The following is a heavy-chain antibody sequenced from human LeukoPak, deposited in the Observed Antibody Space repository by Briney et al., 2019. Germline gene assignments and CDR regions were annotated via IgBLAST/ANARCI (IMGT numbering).Heavy chain of an antibody. V-gene: IGHV1-2*02. J-gene: IGHJ4*02. Sequence: ASVKVSCKASGYTFTGYYMHWVRQAPGQGLESMGWINPNSGGTNYAQKFQGRVTVTRDTSISTAYMELSSLRSDDTAVYYCARERGHTAGAHFDYWGQGTLVTVSS. CDR3: ARERGHTAGAHFDY. D-gene: IGHD5-18*01. CDR2: INPNSGGT. CDR1: GYTFTGYY.